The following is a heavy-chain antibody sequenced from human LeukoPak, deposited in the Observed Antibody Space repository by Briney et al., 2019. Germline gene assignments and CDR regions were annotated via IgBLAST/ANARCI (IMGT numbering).Heavy chain of an antibody. Sequence: SETLSLTCTVSGGSISSYYWSWIRQPAGKGLEWIGRIYTSGSTNYNPSLKSRVTMSVDTSKNQFSLKLSSVTAADTAMYYCARGDYYDSSGYERIAFDIWGQGTMVTVSS. CDR3: ARGDYYDSSGYERIAFDI. CDR1: GGSISSYY. CDR2: IYTSGST. J-gene: IGHJ3*02. D-gene: IGHD3-22*01. V-gene: IGHV4-4*07.